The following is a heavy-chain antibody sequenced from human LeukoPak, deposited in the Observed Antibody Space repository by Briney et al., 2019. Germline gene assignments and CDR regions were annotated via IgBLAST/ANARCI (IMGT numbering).Heavy chain of an antibody. J-gene: IGHJ3*02. CDR2: INWNGGST. CDR3: ARGGLIQRHAFDI. D-gene: IGHD1-1*01. CDR1: GFTFDDYG. Sequence: PGGSLRLSCAASGFTFDDYGMSWVRQVRGKGLEWVSGINWNGGSTVNADCVKGRFTISRDNAKNSLYLQMNSLRGEDTALYYCARGGLIQRHAFDIWGQGTMVTVSS. V-gene: IGHV3-20*04.